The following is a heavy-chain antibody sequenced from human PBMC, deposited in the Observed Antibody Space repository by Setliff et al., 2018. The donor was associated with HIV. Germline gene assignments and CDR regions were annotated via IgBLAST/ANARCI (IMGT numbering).Heavy chain of an antibody. CDR1: GFNFNNHA. J-gene: IGHJ4*02. V-gene: IGHV3-30-3*01. CDR2: ISYDGDNQ. CDR3: ARDGGGYNYGSVRYFDY. Sequence: PGGSLRLSCAASGFNFNNHAMHWVRQAPGKGPECVAVISYDGDNQWYADSVKGRFTISRDNSKNTLHLELNNLRPEDTAVYYCARDGGGYNYGSVRYFDYWSQGTLVTVSS. D-gene: IGHD5-18*01.